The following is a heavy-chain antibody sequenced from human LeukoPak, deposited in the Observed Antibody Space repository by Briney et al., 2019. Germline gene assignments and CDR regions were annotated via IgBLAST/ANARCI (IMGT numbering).Heavy chain of an antibody. CDR1: GFTFSSYS. CDR2: ISSSSSTI. V-gene: IGHV3-48*04. J-gene: IGHJ4*02. CDR3: ARVSYYDSSGYHFNY. D-gene: IGHD3-22*01. Sequence: PGGSLRLSCSASGFTFSSYSMNWVRQAPGKGLEWVSYISSSSSTIYYADSVKGRFTISRDNAKNSLYLQMNSLRAEDTAVYYCARVSYYDSSGYHFNYWGQGTLVTVSS.